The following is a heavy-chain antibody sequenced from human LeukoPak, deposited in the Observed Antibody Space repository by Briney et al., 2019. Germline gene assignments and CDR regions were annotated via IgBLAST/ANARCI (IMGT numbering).Heavy chain of an antibody. CDR2: IYYSGST. V-gene: IGHV4-59*01. J-gene: IGHJ6*03. CDR1: GGSIISYY. Sequence: SETLSLTCTVSGGSIISYYWSWIRQPPGKGLEWIGYIYYSGSTNYNPSLKSRVTISVDTPKNQFSLKLSSVTAADTAVYYCARGPAGYSYGHPGYYYYMDVWSKGTTVTVSS. D-gene: IGHD5-18*01. CDR3: ARGPAGYSYGHPGYYYYMDV.